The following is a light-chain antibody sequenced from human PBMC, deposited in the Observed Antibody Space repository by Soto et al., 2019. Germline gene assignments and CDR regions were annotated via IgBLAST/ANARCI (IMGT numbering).Light chain of an antibody. V-gene: IGLV2-11*01. J-gene: IGLJ1*01. CDR1: GNDVGAYNY. Sequence: QSALTQPRSVSGSPGQSVTISCTGTGNDVGAYNYVSWYQHHPGRPPKLLIYGVVRWPSGVPDRFSGSKSGNTASLTISGLQAEDEADYFCCSYAGGYTYLFGTGTKVTVL. CDR3: CSYAGGYTYL. CDR2: GVV.